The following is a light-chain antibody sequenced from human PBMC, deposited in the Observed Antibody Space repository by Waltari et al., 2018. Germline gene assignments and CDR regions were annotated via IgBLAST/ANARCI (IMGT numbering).Light chain of an antibody. CDR1: SSDAGGYNY. V-gene: IGLV2-14*01. CDR3: SSYTSSSTLV. J-gene: IGLJ2*01. Sequence: QSALTQPASVSGSPGQSITISCTGTSSDAGGYNYVSWYQQHPGKAPKLMIYDVSKRPSGVSNRFSGSKSGNTASLTISGLQVEDEADYYCSSYTSSSTLVFGGGTKLTVL. CDR2: DVS.